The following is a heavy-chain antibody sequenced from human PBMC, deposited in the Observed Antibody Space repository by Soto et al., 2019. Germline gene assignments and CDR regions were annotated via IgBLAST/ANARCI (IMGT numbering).Heavy chain of an antibody. J-gene: IGHJ6*02. CDR1: GFTFTNYA. D-gene: IGHD2-15*01. Sequence: EVQLLDSGGGLVQPGGSLRLSCAASGFTFTNYAMSWVRQAPGKGLEWVSSITGSGDNTYYADSVKGRFTISRDNSKNTLYLQMSSLRVEYTALYYCAKGVCSAGNCYGREDVWGQGTTVTVSS. CDR3: AKGVCSAGNCYGREDV. CDR2: ITGSGDNT. V-gene: IGHV3-23*01.